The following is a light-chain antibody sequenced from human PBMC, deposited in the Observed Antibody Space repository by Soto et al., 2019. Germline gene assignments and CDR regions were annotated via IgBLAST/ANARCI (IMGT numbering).Light chain of an antibody. Sequence: EIVLTQSPGTLSLSPGERATLSCRASQSVSSSYLAWYQQKPGQAPRLLIYGASSRATGIPDRFSGSGSGKVFTLTISRLEPEDFAVYYCQQYGSSRYTFGQWTKLEIK. V-gene: IGKV3-20*01. CDR1: QSVSSSY. CDR2: GAS. CDR3: QQYGSSRYT. J-gene: IGKJ2*01.